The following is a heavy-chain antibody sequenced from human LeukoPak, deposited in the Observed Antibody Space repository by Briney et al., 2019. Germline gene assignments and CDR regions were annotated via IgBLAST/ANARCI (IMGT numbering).Heavy chain of an antibody. D-gene: IGHD6-13*01. CDR1: GGSISSYY. V-gene: IGHV4-59*12. Sequence: PSETLSLTCTVSGGSISSYYWSWIRQPPGKGLEWIGYIYYSGSTYYNPSLKSRVTISVDTSKNQFSLKLSSVTAADTAVYYCARDLSSSSWNNWFDPWGQGTLVTVSS. CDR2: IYYSGST. J-gene: IGHJ5*02. CDR3: ARDLSSSSWNNWFDP.